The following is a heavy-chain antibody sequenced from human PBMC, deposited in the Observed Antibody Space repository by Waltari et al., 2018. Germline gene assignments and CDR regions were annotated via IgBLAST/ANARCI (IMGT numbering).Heavy chain of an antibody. V-gene: IGHV3-21*01. J-gene: IGHJ4*02. CDR1: GFTFSSYS. D-gene: IGHD6-19*01. Sequence: EVQLVESGGGLVKPGGSLRLSCAASGFTFSSYSMNWVRQAPGKGLEWVSSISSSSSYIYYADSVKGRFTISRDNAKNSLYLQMNSLRAEDTAVYYCSRGKYSSGWYGRYWGQGTLVTVSS. CDR2: ISSSSSYI. CDR3: SRGKYSSGWYGRY.